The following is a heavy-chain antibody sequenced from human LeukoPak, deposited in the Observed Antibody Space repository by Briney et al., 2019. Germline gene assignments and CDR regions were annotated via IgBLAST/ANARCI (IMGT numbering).Heavy chain of an antibody. CDR2: INPSGGST. CDR3: AREPTTIFGVVTRYFDY. Sequence: ASVTVSCTASGYTFTSYYMHWVRQAPGQGLEWMGIINPSGGSTSYAQKFQGRVTMTRDTSTSTVYMELSSLRSEDTAVYYCAREPTTIFGVVTRYFDYWGQGTLVTVSS. V-gene: IGHV1-46*01. D-gene: IGHD3-3*01. CDR1: GYTFTSYY. J-gene: IGHJ4*02.